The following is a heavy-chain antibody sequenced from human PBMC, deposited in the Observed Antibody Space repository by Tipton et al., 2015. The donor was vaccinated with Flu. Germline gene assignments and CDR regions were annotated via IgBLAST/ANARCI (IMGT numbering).Heavy chain of an antibody. CDR3: AREDQQLFPRYLDN. CDR2: IYGGGST. CDR1: GDSISSNYW. J-gene: IGHJ4*02. V-gene: IGHV4-4*02. D-gene: IGHD6-13*01. Sequence: TLSLTCTVSGDSISSNYWWSWVRQPPGKGLEWIGEIYGGGSTNYNPSLRGRVTISLDKSKNHYSLILRSVTAADTAVYYCAREDQQLFPRYLDNWGQGTLVTVSS.